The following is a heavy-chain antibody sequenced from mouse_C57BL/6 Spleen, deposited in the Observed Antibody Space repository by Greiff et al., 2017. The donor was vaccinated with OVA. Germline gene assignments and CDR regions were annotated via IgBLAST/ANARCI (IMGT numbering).Heavy chain of an antibody. V-gene: IGHV1-76*01. J-gene: IGHJ2*01. CDR2: LSPGSGNT. Sequence: QVQLQQSGAELVRPGASVTLSCKASGYTFTDYSLTWVQPRPGPGLEWIARLSPGSGNTYYNEKFKCKATLTAEKSSSTAYMQLSSLTSEDSAVYCCARELLRGYFDDWGQGTTLTVSS. D-gene: IGHD1-1*01. CDR3: ARELLRGYFDD. CDR1: GYTFTDYS.